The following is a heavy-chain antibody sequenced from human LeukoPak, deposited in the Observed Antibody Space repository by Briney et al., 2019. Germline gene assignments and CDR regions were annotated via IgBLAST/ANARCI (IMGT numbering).Heavy chain of an antibody. D-gene: IGHD2-15*01. CDR1: GFTFDDYA. V-gene: IGHV3-9*01. CDR3: AKADQGYCGGGSCYFQSY. J-gene: IGHJ4*02. Sequence: GGSLRLSCAASGFTFDDYAMHWVRQAPGKGLEWVSGISWNSGSIGYADSVKGRFTISRDNAKNSLYLQMNSLRAEDTAVYYCAKADQGYCGGGSCYFQSYWGQGTLVTVSS. CDR2: ISWNSGSI.